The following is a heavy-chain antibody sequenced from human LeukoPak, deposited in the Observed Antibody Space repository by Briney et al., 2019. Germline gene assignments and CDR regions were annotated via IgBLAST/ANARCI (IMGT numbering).Heavy chain of an antibody. J-gene: IGHJ4*02. CDR1: GGSISSYY. CDR2: IYYSGST. D-gene: IGHD3-22*01. V-gene: IGHV4-59*08. Sequence: PSETLSLTCTVSGGSISSYYWSWIRQPPGKGLEWIGYIYYSGSTNYNPSLKSRVTISVDTSKNQFSLKLSSVTAADTAVYYCARLDDNSGYFHWGQGTLVTVSS. CDR3: ARLDDNSGYFH.